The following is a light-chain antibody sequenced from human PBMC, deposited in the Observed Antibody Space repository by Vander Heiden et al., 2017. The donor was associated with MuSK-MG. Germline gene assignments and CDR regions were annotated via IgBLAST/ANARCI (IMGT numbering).Light chain of an antibody. V-gene: IGKV1-5*03. Sequence: DIQMTQSPSTLSASVGDRVTITCRASQSISSWLAWYQQKPGRAPKLLIYKASTLESGVPSRFSGSGSGTEFTLTITSLQPDDLATYHCQQYNSIALTFGGGSKVEIK. CDR2: KAS. CDR1: QSISSW. J-gene: IGKJ4*01. CDR3: QQYNSIALT.